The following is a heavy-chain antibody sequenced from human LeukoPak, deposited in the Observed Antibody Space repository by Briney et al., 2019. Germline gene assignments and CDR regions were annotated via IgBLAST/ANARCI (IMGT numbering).Heavy chain of an antibody. CDR3: AKDITFGGVIAPYYFDY. V-gene: IGHV3-23*01. Sequence: GGSLRLSCAASGFTFSSYAMSWVRQAPGKGLEWVSAISGSGGSTYYADSVKGRFTISRDNSKNTLYLQMNSLRAEDTAVYYCAKDITFGGVIAPYYFDYWGQGTLVTVSS. J-gene: IGHJ4*02. D-gene: IGHD3-16*02. CDR2: ISGSGGST. CDR1: GFTFSSYA.